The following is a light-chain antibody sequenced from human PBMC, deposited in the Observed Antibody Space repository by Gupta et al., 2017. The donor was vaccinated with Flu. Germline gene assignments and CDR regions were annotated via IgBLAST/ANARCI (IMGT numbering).Light chain of an antibody. CDR2: GAS. CDR3: QQYNNWPQPT. V-gene: IGKV3-15*01. CDR1: QSVSTS. J-gene: IGKJ5*01. Sequence: EIVMTQSPATLSVSPGEGASLSCSASQSVSTSLAWYQQKPCQAPRLLIYGASTRATGIPARFSGSGSGTGFTLTISSLQSEDFAVYYCQQYNNWPQPTFGQGTRLEIK.